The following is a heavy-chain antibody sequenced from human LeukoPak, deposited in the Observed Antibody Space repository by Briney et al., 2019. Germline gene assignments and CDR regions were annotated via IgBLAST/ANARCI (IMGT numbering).Heavy chain of an antibody. V-gene: IGHV1-2*04. J-gene: IGHJ3*02. D-gene: IGHD3-16*01. CDR1: GYTFTGYY. CDR2: INPNSGGT. Sequence: GASVKVSCKASGYTFTGYYMHWVRQAPGQGLEWMGWINPNSGGTDYAQKFQGWVTMTRDTSISTAYMELSRLRSDDTAVYYCAREALGGVISVGAFDIRGQGTMVTVSS. CDR3: AREALGGVISVGAFDI.